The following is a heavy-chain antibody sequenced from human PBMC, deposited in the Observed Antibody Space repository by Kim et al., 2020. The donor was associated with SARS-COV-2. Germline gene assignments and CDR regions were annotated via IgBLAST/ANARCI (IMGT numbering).Heavy chain of an antibody. V-gene: IGHV4-34*01. D-gene: IGHD3-9*01. J-gene: IGHJ4*02. CDR3: ARGSAYYDILTGYRTRNYFDY. CDR1: GGSFSGYY. CDR2: INHSGST. Sequence: SETLSLTCAVYGGSFSGYYWSWIRQPPGKGLEWIGEINHSGSTNYNPSLKSRVTISVDTSKNQFSLKLISVTAADTAVYYCARGSAYYDILTGYRTRNYFDYWGQGTLVTVSS.